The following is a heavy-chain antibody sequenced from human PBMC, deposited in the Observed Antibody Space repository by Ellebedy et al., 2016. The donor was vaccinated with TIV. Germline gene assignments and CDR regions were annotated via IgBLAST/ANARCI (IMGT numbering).Heavy chain of an antibody. J-gene: IGHJ4*02. CDR3: ARHYDRSLDY. Sequence: MPSETLSLTCTVSGGSISSSSYYWGWIRQPPGKGLEWIGSIYYSGRTYYNPSLKSRVTISVDTSKNQFSLKLSSVTAADTAVYYCARHYDRSLDYWGQGTLVTVSS. V-gene: IGHV4-39*01. D-gene: IGHD3-3*01. CDR2: IYYSGRT. CDR1: GGSISSSSYY.